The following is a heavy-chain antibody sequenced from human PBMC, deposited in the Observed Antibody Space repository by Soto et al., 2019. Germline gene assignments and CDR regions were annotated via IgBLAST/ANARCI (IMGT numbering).Heavy chain of an antibody. J-gene: IGHJ6*02. CDR1: GFTFSSYA. CDR2: ISYDGSNK. Sequence: PGGSLRLSCAASGFTFSSYAMHWVRQAPDKGLEWVAVISYDGSNKYYADSVKGRFTISRDNSKNTLYLQMNSLRAEDTAVYYCAREGRTPDTWFSGMDVWGQGTTVTVSS. V-gene: IGHV3-30-3*01. D-gene: IGHD3-10*01. CDR3: AREGRTPDTWFSGMDV.